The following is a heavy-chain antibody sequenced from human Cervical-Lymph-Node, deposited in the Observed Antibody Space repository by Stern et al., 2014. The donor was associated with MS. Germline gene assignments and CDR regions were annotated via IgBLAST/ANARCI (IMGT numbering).Heavy chain of an antibody. V-gene: IGHV4-4*02. CDR1: GGSISSSNS. J-gene: IGHJ5*02. D-gene: IGHD6-13*01. Sequence: QVQLVESGPGLVKPSGTLSLTCAVSGGSISSSNSWRWVRQPPGKGLEWXGESYHSGSTNYNPPLKSPVTISVHNSNNPFSPNPSSVTAADTAVYYCASVQQQLVPWFDPWGQGTLVTVSS. CDR2: SYHSGST. CDR3: ASVQQQLVPWFDP.